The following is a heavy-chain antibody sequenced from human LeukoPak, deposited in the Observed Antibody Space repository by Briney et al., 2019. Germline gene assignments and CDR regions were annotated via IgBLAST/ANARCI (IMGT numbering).Heavy chain of an antibody. Sequence: GESLKISCKGSGYSFTSYWIGWVRQMPGKGLEWMGIIYPGDSDTRYSPSFQGQVTISADKSISTTYLQWSSLKASDTAIYYCARCSTSCYGGFDYWGQGTLVTVSS. V-gene: IGHV5-51*01. CDR2: IYPGDSDT. CDR3: ARCSTSCYGGFDY. D-gene: IGHD2-2*01. CDR1: GYSFTSYW. J-gene: IGHJ4*02.